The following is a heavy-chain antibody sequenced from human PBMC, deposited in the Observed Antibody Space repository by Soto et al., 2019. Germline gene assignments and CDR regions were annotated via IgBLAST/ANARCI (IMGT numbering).Heavy chain of an antibody. CDR1: GYRFTSYW. CDR3: ARHGYSGYDWPFDY. CDR2: IYPGDSDT. D-gene: IGHD5-12*01. V-gene: IGHV5-51*01. Sequence: GQSLTISCKGSGYRFTSYWIGWVLQMTGKGLEWMGIIYPGDSDTRYSPSFQGQVTISADKSISTAYLQWSSLKASDTAIYYCARHGYSGYDWPFDYWGQGTLVTVSS. J-gene: IGHJ4*02.